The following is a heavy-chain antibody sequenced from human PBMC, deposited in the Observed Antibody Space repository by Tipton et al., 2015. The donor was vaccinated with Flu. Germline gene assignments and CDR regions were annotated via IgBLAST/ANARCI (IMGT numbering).Heavy chain of an antibody. J-gene: IGHJ4*02. V-gene: IGHV4-59*07. CDR1: GGSISSSY. D-gene: IGHD3-10*01. CDR3: ARRGYGSYAPIDY. Sequence: TLSLTCTVSGGSISSSYWTWIRQSPGKGLGWIGSTYYNGSTNYNPSLKSRVSISVDTAKNQFSLRLNSVTAADTAVYYCARRGYGSYAPIDYWGQGTLVSVSS. CDR2: TYYNGST.